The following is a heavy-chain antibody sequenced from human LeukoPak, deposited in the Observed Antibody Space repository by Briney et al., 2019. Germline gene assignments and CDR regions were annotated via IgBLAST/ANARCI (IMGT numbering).Heavy chain of an antibody. CDR1: GYTFTGYY. CDR2: INPNSGGT. D-gene: IGHD2/OR15-2a*01. J-gene: IGHJ3*01. V-gene: IGHV1-2*02. CDR3: ARTFYDTLDSDAFDF. Sequence: ASVKVSCKASGYTFTGYYMHWVRQAPGQGLEWMGWINPNSGGTNYAQKFQGRVTMTRDTSISTAYMELSRLRSDDTAVYYCARTFYDTLDSDAFDFWGQGTMVIVSP.